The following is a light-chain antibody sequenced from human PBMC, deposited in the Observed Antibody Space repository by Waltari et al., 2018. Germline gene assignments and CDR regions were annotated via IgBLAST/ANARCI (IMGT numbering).Light chain of an antibody. J-gene: IGKJ4*01. CDR1: QSVLYSSNNKNY. Sequence: DIVMTQSPDSLAVSLGERATINCESSQSVLYSSNNKNYLAWYQQKPGQPPKLIIYWGSTRESGVPDRFSGSESGTDFTLTISSLQAEDVAVYYCQQYYNSPLTFGGGTKVEIK. V-gene: IGKV4-1*01. CDR2: WGS. CDR3: QQYYNSPLT.